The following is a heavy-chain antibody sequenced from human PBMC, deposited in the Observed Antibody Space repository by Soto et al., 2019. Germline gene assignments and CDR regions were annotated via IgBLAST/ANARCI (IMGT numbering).Heavy chain of an antibody. CDR3: ARARATIAAAAIFDC. CDR1: GGSMISYY. D-gene: IGHD6-13*01. J-gene: IGHJ4*02. V-gene: IGHV4-59*12. CDR2: IYYAGST. Sequence: SETLSLTCTVSGGSMISYYWSWIRQPPGRGLEWIGFIYYAGSTNYNPSLESRVIVSVDKSKNQFSLKLTSVTAADTAVYYCARARATIAAAAIFDCWGQGTLVTVPS.